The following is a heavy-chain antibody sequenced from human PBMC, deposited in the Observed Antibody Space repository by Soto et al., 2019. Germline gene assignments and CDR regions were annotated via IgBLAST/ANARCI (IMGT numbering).Heavy chain of an antibody. J-gene: IGHJ4*02. CDR1: GFTFSSYW. V-gene: IGHV3-74*01. CDR3: ARDREYSCLFEY. D-gene: IGHD6-6*01. Sequence: EVQLVESGGGLVQPGGSLRLSCAASGFTFSSYWMHWVRQAPGKGLLWVSRINSDGSSTSYADSVKGRFTIARDNAKSRLYLQMTILRTGDTAVYYCARDREYSCLFEYWGQGSLVPVSS. CDR2: INSDGSST.